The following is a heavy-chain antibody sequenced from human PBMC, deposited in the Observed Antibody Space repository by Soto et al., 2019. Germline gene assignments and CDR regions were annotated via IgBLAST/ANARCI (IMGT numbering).Heavy chain of an antibody. CDR3: ARDVWGPYYYDSSGYLTVSYYYCMDV. J-gene: IGHJ6*02. V-gene: IGHV3-21*01. CDR1: GFAFNNYG. D-gene: IGHD3-22*01. Sequence: PGGSLRLSCTVSGFAFNNYGINWARQAPGKGLEWVSSISKSDYTYYSDSVKGRFTISRDNAKSSVSLPMNTLRVEDTAVYDCARDVWGPYYYDSSGYLTVSYYYCMDVWGQGTTVTVSS. CDR2: ISKSDYT.